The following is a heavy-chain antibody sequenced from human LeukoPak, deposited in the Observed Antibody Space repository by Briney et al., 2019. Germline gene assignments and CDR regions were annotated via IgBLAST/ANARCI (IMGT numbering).Heavy chain of an antibody. CDR1: GYTFTGYY. J-gene: IGHJ4*02. CDR3: AINMVRGVITLKYDY. Sequence: ASVKVSCKASGYTFTGYYMHWVRQAPGQGLEWMGWINPNSGGTNYAQKFQGRVTMTRDTSISTAYMELSRLRSDDTAVYYCAINMVRGVITLKYDYWGQGTLVTVSS. D-gene: IGHD3-10*01. CDR2: INPNSGGT. V-gene: IGHV1-2*02.